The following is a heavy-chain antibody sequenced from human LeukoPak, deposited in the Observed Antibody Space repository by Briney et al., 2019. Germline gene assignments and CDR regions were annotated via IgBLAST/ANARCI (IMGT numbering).Heavy chain of an antibody. CDR1: GYTFTSYG. V-gene: IGHV1-18*01. CDR2: ISAYNGNT. Sequence: ASVTVSCKASGYTFTSYGISWVRQAPGPGLELIGWISAYNGNTNYAQKLQGRVTMTTDTSTSTAYMEMRSLRSDDTAVYYCARDPYYDSSGYTYFDYWGQGTLVTVSS. CDR3: ARDPYYDSSGYTYFDY. J-gene: IGHJ4*02. D-gene: IGHD3-22*01.